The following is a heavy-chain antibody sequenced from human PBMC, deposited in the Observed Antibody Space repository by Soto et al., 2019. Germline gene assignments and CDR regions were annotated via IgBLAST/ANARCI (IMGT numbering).Heavy chain of an antibody. CDR2: IGHDGNLT. Sequence: QVQLVESGGGVVQPGRSLRLSCLASGFTFRNYAMFWVRQPPGKGLEWVAYIGHDGNLTLYADSVRGRFTISRDNSKNTVDLQMSRLRLDDTGSYYCARDVTMKISGRDDSWGQGTLVSVS. CDR1: GFTFRNYA. CDR3: ARDVTMKISGRDDS. D-gene: IGHD2-21*02. V-gene: IGHV3-33*08. J-gene: IGHJ4*02.